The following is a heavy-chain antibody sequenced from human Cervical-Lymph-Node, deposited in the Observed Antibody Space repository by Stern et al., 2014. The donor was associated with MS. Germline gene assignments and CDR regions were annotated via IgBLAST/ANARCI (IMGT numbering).Heavy chain of an antibody. CDR3: ARGRITIFGVVMTSYNYYGMDV. J-gene: IGHJ6*02. D-gene: IGHD3-3*01. CDR2: INQIGNI. Sequence: QVQLQQWGAGLLKPSETLSLTCAAYGGSFSGYHWSWIRQPPGKGLEWIGEINQIGNITYTPPIKSRVTISEDTSKTQFSLNLPSVAAADTAVYYCARGRITIFGVVMTSYNYYGMDVWGQGTTVTVSS. V-gene: IGHV4-34*01. CDR1: GGSFSGYH.